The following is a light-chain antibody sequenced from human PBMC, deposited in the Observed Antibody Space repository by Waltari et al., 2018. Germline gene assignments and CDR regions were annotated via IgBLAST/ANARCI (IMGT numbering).Light chain of an antibody. CDR2: GAS. J-gene: IGKJ1*01. V-gene: IGKV1-9*01. Sequence: DIQLTQSPSFLSASVGDSVTITCRASQGISSYLAWYQQEPGKAPKLLIYGASTLQSGVPSRFSGSGSGTEFTLTISSLQPEDFATYYCQQLNGYRTFGQGTKVEVK. CDR1: QGISSY. CDR3: QQLNGYRT.